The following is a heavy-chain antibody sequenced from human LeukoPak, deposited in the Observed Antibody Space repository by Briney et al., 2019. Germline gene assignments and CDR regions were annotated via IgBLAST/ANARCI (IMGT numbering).Heavy chain of an antibody. Sequence: GGSLRLSCAASGFTFSSYGMHWVRQAPGKGLEWVAVICYDGSNKYYADSVKGRFTISRDNSKNPLYLQMKSLRAEDTAVYYCAKDGSAYYYDSSGYYPDYWGQGTLVTVSS. CDR1: GFTFSSYG. D-gene: IGHD3-22*01. CDR3: AKDGSAYYYDSSGYYPDY. J-gene: IGHJ4*02. V-gene: IGHV3-33*06. CDR2: ICYDGSNK.